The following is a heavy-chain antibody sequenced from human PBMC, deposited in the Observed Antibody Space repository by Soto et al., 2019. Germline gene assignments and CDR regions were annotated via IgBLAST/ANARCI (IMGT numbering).Heavy chain of an antibody. CDR2: VSTRGST. J-gene: IGHJ4*02. CDR1: GDSINSYY. D-gene: IGHD6-19*01. CDR3: ARVGVAGSLEYFVY. V-gene: IGHV4-4*07. Sequence: PSETLSLTCTVSGDSINSYYWSWLRQPAGTGLEWIGRVSTRGSTKYNPPLKSRVSMPVDTSKNQFSLKLSSVTAADTAVYYCARVGVAGSLEYFVYWGRGSLVTVSS.